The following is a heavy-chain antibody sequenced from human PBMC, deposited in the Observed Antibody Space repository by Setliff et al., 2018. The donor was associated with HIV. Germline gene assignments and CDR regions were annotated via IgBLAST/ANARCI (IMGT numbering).Heavy chain of an antibody. CDR2: IYTNGRT. J-gene: IGHJ4*02. CDR3: ARLSGGMVPNY. CDR1: GGSISSNSYY. D-gene: IGHD3-10*01. Sequence: SETLSLTCTVSGGSISSNSYYWSWIRQPAGKGLEWIGHIYTNGRTNYNPPLKSRVTISVDPSKNQILLMLSSVTAADTAVYDGARLSGGMVPNYWGQVTLVTVSS. V-gene: IGHV4-61*09.